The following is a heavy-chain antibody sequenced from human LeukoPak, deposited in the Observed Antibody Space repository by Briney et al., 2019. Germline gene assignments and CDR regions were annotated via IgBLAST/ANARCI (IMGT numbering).Heavy chain of an antibody. Sequence: TSETLSLTCTVSGGSINNYYWSWIRQPPGKGLEWIGYIYYCGTTNFNPSLKSRVTISVDTSKNQFSLRLSSVTAADTAVYYCARDSTPYGHSGYWGQGTLVTVSP. CDR3: ARDSTPYGHSGY. V-gene: IGHV4-59*01. CDR1: GGSINNYY. D-gene: IGHD4-17*01. J-gene: IGHJ4*02. CDR2: IYYCGTT.